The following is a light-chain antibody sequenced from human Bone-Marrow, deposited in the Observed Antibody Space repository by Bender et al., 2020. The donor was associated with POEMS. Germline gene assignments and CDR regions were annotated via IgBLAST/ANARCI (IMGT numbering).Light chain of an antibody. Sequence: SYEVTQPPSVPVSPGQTASITCSGDDLGDKYVAWYQQKPGQSPVLVIYQDTKRPSGIPERFSGSNSGNTATLTISGTQAMDEADYSCQAWDTYSVIFGGGTKLTVL. CDR2: QDT. CDR3: QAWDTYSVI. V-gene: IGLV3-1*01. J-gene: IGLJ2*01. CDR1: DLGDKY.